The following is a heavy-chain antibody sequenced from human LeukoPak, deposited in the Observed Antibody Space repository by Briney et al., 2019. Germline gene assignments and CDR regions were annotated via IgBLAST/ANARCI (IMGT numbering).Heavy chain of an antibody. Sequence: PGGSLRLSCAASGFTFSSYGMSWVRQAPGKGLEWVSAISGSGGSTYYADSVKGRFTISRDNSKNTLYLQMNSLRAEDTAVYYCAKGGYSLTSKFDYWGQGTLVTVSS. J-gene: IGHJ4*02. CDR3: AKGGYSLTSKFDY. D-gene: IGHD5-18*01. CDR1: GFTFSSYG. CDR2: ISGSGGST. V-gene: IGHV3-23*01.